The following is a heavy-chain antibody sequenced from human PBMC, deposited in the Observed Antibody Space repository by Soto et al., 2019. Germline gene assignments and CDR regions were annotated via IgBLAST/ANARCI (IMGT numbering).Heavy chain of an antibody. CDR3: ARDCALGVVVNNWFDP. V-gene: IGHV1-2*02. J-gene: IGHJ5*02. CDR2: INPNSGGT. CDR1: GYTFTGYY. Sequence: QVQLVQSGAEVKKPGASVKVSCKASGYTFTGYYMHWVRQAPGQGLEWMGWINPNSGGTNYAQKFQGRVTMTRDTSISTAYMELSRLRSDDTAVYYCARDCALGVVVNNWFDPWGQGTLVTVSS. D-gene: IGHD3-3*01.